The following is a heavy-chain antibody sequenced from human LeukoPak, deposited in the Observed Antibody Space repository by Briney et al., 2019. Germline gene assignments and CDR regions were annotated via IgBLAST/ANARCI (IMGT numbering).Heavy chain of an antibody. CDR1: GGTFSSYA. Sequence: SVKVSCKASGGTFSSYAISWVRQAPGQGLEWMGRIIPILGIANYAQKFQGRVTITADKSTSTAYMELSNLRSEDTAVYYCARGGSYYGSGKDWFNPWGQGTLVTVSS. CDR2: IIPILGIA. D-gene: IGHD3-10*01. V-gene: IGHV1-69*04. CDR3: ARGGSYYGSGKDWFNP. J-gene: IGHJ5*02.